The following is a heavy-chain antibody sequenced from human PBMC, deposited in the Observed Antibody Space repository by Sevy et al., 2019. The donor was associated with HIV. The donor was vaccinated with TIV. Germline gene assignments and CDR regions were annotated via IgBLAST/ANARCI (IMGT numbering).Heavy chain of an antibody. CDR3: ARVDIAARPTIDY. V-gene: IGHV1-18*04. J-gene: IGHJ4*02. D-gene: IGHD6-6*01. Sequence: ASVKVSCKASGYTFTSYGFSWVRQAPGQGLEWMGWINPYNGNTNYVQKLQARVTMTADTSTSTAYMELRSLRSDDTAVYYCARVDIAARPTIDYWGQGTLVTVSS. CDR2: INPYNGNT. CDR1: GYTFTSYG.